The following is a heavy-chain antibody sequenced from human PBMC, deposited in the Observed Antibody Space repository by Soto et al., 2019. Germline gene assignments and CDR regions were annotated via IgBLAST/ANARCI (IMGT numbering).Heavy chain of an antibody. D-gene: IGHD6-19*01. CDR3: AKTPRQWLVYFDY. CDR2: ISGSGSTI. CDR1: GFRFSSHS. Sequence: GGSLRLSCAASGFRFSSHSMKWVRQAPGKGLEWVSSISGSGSTIYYADSVKGRFTISRDNSKDTLHLQMNSLRAEDTAIYYCAKTPRQWLVYFDYWGQEALVTVSS. J-gene: IGHJ4*02. V-gene: IGHV3-23*01.